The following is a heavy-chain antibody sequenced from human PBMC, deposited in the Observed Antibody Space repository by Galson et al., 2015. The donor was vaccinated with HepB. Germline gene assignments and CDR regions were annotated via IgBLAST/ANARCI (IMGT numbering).Heavy chain of an antibody. V-gene: IGHV1-69*04. CDR3: ARGCCYDSSGYQYWYFDL. CDR2: IIPILGIA. D-gene: IGHD3-22*01. J-gene: IGHJ2*01. Sequence: SVKVSCKASGGTFSSYAISWVRQAPGQGLEWMGRIIPILGIANYAQKFQGRVTITADKSTSTAYMELSSLRSEDTAVYYCARGCCYDSSGYQYWYFDLWGRGTLVTVSS. CDR1: GGTFSSYA.